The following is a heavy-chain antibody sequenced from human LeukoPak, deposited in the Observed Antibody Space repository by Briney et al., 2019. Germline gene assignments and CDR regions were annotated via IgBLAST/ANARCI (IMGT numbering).Heavy chain of an antibody. CDR3: AREFTHTIFGVVIPYGMDV. V-gene: IGHV4-59*01. CDR2: IYYSGST. J-gene: IGHJ6*02. CDR1: GGSISSYY. Sequence: SETLSLTCTVSGGSISSYYWSWIRQPPGKGLEWIGYIYYSGSTNYNPSLKSRVTISVDTSKNQFSLKLSSVTAADTAVYYCAREFTHTIFGVVIPYGMDVWGQGTTVTVSS. D-gene: IGHD3-3*01.